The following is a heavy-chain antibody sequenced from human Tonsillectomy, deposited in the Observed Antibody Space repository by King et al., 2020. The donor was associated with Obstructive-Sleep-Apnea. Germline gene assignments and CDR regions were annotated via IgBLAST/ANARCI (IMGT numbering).Heavy chain of an antibody. D-gene: IGHD3-3*01. J-gene: IGHJ5*02. V-gene: IGHV1-3*01. CDR2: INAGNGNT. CDR1: GYTFTSYA. Sequence: VQLVQSGAEVKKPGASAKVSCKASGYTFTSYAMHWVRQAPGQRLEWMGWINAGNGNTKYSQKFQGRVTITRDTSASTAYMELSSLRSEDTAVYYCARDPLNDFWSGGLDPWGQGTLVTVSS. CDR3: ARDPLNDFWSGGLDP.